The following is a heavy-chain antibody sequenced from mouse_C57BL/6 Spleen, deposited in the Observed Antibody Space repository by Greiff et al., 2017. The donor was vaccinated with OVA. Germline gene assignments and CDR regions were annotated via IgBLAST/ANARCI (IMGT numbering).Heavy chain of an antibody. CDR3: ARFGGNYEEFAY. Sequence: VQLQQSGPELVKPGASVKISCKASGYAFSSSWMNWVKQRPGKGLEWIGRIYPGDGDTNYNGKFKGKATLTADKSSSTAYMQLSSLTSEDSAVYFCARFGGNYEEFAYWGQGTLVTVSA. CDR1: GYAFSSSW. CDR2: IYPGDGDT. J-gene: IGHJ3*01. D-gene: IGHD2-1*01. V-gene: IGHV1-82*01.